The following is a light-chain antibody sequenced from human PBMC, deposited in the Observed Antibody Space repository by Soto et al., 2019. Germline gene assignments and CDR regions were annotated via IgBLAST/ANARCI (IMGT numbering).Light chain of an antibody. V-gene: IGKV3D-15*01. CDR1: QSVNSN. CDR2: DAS. Sequence: IVMTQSPAPLSVSPGERATLSCRASQSVNSNLAWCQQKPGQAPRLLIYDASNRATGIPARFSGSGSGTDFTLTISSLQPEDSATYYCLQDYSYPLTFGGGTKVDIK. CDR3: LQDYSYPLT. J-gene: IGKJ4*01.